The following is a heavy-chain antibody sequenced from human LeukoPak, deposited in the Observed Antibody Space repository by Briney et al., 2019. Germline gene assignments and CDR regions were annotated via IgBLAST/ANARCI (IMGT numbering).Heavy chain of an antibody. D-gene: IGHD3-9*01. J-gene: IGHJ4*02. Sequence: GGSLRLSCAASGFTFSSYEMNWVRQAPGKGLEWVSYISSSGSTIYYADSVKGRFTISRDNAKNSLYLQMDSLRAEDTAVYYCARDTKSYYDILTGTFDSWGQGTLVTVSS. CDR2: ISSSGSTI. CDR3: ARDTKSYYDILTGTFDS. CDR1: GFTFSSYE. V-gene: IGHV3-48*03.